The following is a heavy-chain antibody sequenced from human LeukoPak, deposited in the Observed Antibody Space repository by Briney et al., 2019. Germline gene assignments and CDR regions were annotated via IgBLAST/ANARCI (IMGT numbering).Heavy chain of an antibody. CDR1: GGSISSGGYY. CDR3: ARRYSSSWYVGSWFDP. Sequence: SETLSLTCTVSGGSISSGGYYWSWIRQHPGKGLEWIGYIYYSGSTYYNPSLKSRVTISVDTSKNQFSLKLSSVTAADTAVYYCARRYSSSWYVGSWFDPWGQGTLVTVSS. V-gene: IGHV4-31*03. J-gene: IGHJ5*02. CDR2: IYYSGST. D-gene: IGHD6-13*01.